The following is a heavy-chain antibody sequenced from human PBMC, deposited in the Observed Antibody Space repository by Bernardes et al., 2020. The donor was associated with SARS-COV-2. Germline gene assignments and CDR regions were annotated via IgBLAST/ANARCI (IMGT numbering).Heavy chain of an antibody. CDR2: INPDGSTS. CDR3: ARSAFIAGQNYFFDY. D-gene: IGHD2-21*01. V-gene: IGHV3-74*01. J-gene: IGHJ4*02. CDR1: GFTFRSYW. Sequence: GGSLRLSCAASGFTFRSYWMHWVRQAPGKGLVWVSRINPDGSTSNYADFVKGRFTISRDNAKNTLYLQLSSMRAEDTAVYYCARSAFIAGQNYFFDYWDQGSLVTVSS.